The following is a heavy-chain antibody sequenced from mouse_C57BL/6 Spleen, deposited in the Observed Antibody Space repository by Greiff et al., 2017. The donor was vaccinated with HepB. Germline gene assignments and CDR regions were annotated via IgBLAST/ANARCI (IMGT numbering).Heavy chain of an antibody. CDR2: INPSNGGT. CDR3: ARLDLIWLRRGSNFDY. CDR1: GYTFTSYW. J-gene: IGHJ2*01. V-gene: IGHV1-53*01. Sequence: QVQLQQPGTELVKPGASVKLSCKASGYTFTSYWMHWGKQRPGQGLEWIGNINPSNGGTNYNEKFKSKATLTVDKSSSTAYMQLSSLTSEDSAVYYCARLDLIWLRRGSNFDYWGQGTTLTVSS. D-gene: IGHD2-2*01.